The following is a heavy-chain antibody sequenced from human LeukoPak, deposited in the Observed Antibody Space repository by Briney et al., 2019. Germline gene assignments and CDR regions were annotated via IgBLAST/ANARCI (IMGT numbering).Heavy chain of an antibody. CDR1: GYTFTGYY. V-gene: IGHV1-8*02. Sequence: ASVKVSCKASGYTFTGYYMHWVRQAPGQGLEWMGRINPNSGNTGFAQKFQGRVTMTRSTSISTAYMELSGLRSEDTAMYYCARADYGDLDYWGQGTLVTVSS. J-gene: IGHJ4*02. CDR2: INPNSGNT. D-gene: IGHD4-17*01. CDR3: ARADYGDLDY.